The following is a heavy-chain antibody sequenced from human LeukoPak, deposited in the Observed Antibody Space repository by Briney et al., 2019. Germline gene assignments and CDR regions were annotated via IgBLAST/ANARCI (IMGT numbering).Heavy chain of an antibody. CDR3: ARGDCSSPSCTRGYNWFDP. V-gene: IGHV4-4*07. CDR1: GGPISSYY. CDR2: IYTSGST. J-gene: IGHJ5*02. D-gene: IGHD2-2*01. Sequence: SETLSLTCTVSGGPISSYYWSWIRQPAGKGLEWIGRIYTSGSTNYNPSLQSRVTMSVDTSKNQFSLKLSSVTAADTAVYYCARGDCSSPSCTRGYNWFDPWGQGSLVTVSS.